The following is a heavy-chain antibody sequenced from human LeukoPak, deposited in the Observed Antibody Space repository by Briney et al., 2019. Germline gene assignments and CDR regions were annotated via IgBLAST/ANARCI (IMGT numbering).Heavy chain of an antibody. V-gene: IGHV3-33*01. Sequence: WRDPTNTYYADSVKGRFSIFRDDSQKRVFLQMISLRAEDTAVYYCVRDAQRGFDDSNSLQYWGQGALVTVSS. J-gene: IGHJ4*02. CDR2: WRDPTNT. CDR3: VRDAQRGFDDSNSLQY. D-gene: IGHD4-11*01.